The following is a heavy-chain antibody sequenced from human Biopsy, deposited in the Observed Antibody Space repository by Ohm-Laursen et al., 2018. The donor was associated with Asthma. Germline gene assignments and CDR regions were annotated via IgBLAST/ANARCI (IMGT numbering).Heavy chain of an antibody. D-gene: IGHD3-10*01. V-gene: IGHV1-18*01. J-gene: IGHJ6*02. CDR2: VSVYNGNT. CDR3: ARAVDYSHYYGIDV. Sequence: ASVKVSCKASGYTFNSAGITWVRQAPGQGLEWMGWVSVYNGNTKVAQKLQDRVTMITDTSTSTAYMELRSLRSDDTAVYFCARAVDYSHYYGIDVWGQGTTVAVS. CDR1: GYTFNSAG.